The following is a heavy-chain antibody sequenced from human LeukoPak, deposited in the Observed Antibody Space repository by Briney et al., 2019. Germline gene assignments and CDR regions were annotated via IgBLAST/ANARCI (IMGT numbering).Heavy chain of an antibody. V-gene: IGHV4-59*01. Sequence: SETLSLTCTVSGGSFTNYYWSWIRQPPGGGLDWIGHIYNSGSTKYNPSFQSRVTILLDTSTNQFSLKLSSVTAADTAVYYCARIATTRDFWNGHSYYVDVWGKGTTITVSS. CDR3: ARIATTRDFWNGHSYYVDV. CDR1: GGSFTNYY. J-gene: IGHJ6*03. CDR2: IYNSGST. D-gene: IGHD3-3*01.